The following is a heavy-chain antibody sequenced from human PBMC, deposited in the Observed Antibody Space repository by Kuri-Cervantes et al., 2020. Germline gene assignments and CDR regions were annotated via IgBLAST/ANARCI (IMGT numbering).Heavy chain of an antibody. V-gene: IGHV1-8*01. CDR3: ARDTPKRSVEGIAAAIEWVSQKDYYYYGMDV. CDR2: MNPNSGNT. Sequence: ASVKVSCKASGYTFTSYDISWVRQATGQGLEWMGWMNPNSGNTGYAQKFQGRVTMTRNTSISTAYMELSSLRSEDTAVYYCARDTPKRSVEGIAAAIEWVSQKDYYYYGMDVWGQGTTVTVSS. J-gene: IGHJ6*02. D-gene: IGHD6-13*01. CDR1: GYTFTSYD.